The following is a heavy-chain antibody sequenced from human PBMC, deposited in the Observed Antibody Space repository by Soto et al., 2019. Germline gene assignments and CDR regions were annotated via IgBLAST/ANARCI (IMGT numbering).Heavy chain of an antibody. CDR3: ARGGIAAAKYSYYMDV. Sequence: ESGGGLVQPGGSLRLSCAASGFTFSSYSMNWVRQAPGKGLEWVSYISSSSSTIYYADSVKGRFTISRDNAKNSLYLQMNSLRAEDTAVYYCARGGIAAAKYSYYMDVWGKGTTVTVSS. V-gene: IGHV3-48*01. J-gene: IGHJ6*03. CDR2: ISSSSSTI. D-gene: IGHD6-13*01. CDR1: GFTFSSYS.